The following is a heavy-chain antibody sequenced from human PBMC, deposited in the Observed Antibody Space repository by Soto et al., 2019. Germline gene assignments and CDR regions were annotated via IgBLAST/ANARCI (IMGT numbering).Heavy chain of an antibody. CDR3: ARDQPGYSYGYGLGY. J-gene: IGHJ4*02. CDR2: ISSSRSYI. Sequence: EVQLVESGGGLVKPGGSLRLSCAASGFTFSSYSMNWVRQAPGKGLEWVSSISSSRSYIYYADSVKGRFTISRDNAKHSLYLQMNGLRAEDTAVYYCARDQPGYSYGYGLGYWCQGTLVIVSS. CDR1: GFTFSSYS. V-gene: IGHV3-21*01. D-gene: IGHD5-18*01.